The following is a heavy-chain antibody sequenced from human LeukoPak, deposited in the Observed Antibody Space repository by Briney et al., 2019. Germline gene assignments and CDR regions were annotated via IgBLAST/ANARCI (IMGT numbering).Heavy chain of an antibody. D-gene: IGHD3/OR15-3a*01. CDR2: ISGSGGST. CDR3: AKDRNAGLENSPFDY. Sequence: PGGSLRLSCAASGFTFSSYAMSWVRQAPGKGLEWVSAISGSGGSTYYADSAKGRFTISRDNSKNTLYLQMNSLRAEDTAVYYCAKDRNAGLENSPFDYWGQGTLVTVSS. J-gene: IGHJ4*02. CDR1: GFTFSSYA. V-gene: IGHV3-23*01.